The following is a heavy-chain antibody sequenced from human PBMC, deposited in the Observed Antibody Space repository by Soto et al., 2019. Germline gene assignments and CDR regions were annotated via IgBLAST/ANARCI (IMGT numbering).Heavy chain of an antibody. CDR3: ASIRSTTVTTGYFDY. V-gene: IGHV3-30*03. D-gene: IGHD4-17*01. J-gene: IGHJ4*02. CDR2: ISYDGSNK. Sequence: QGQLVESGGGVVQPGRSLRLSCAASGFTFSSYGMHWVRQAPGKGLEWVAVISYDGSNKYYADSVKGRFTISRDNSKNTLYLQMNSLRAEDTAVYYCASIRSTTVTTGYFDYWGQGTLVTVSS. CDR1: GFTFSSYG.